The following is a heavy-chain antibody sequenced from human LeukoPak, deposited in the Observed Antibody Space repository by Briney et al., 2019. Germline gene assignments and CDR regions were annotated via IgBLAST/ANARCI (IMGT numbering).Heavy chain of an antibody. D-gene: IGHD6-13*01. V-gene: IGHV4-59*08. CDR2: MYYSGST. CDR3: ARHGRSWYGMDV. CDR1: GGSISSYY. J-gene: IGHJ6*02. Sequence: SKTLSLTCTVSGGSISSYYWSWVRQPPGKGLEWIGYMYYSGSTDSNPSLKSRVTISVDTSKNQFSLKLSSVTAADTAVYYCARHGRSWYGMDVWGQGTTVTVSS.